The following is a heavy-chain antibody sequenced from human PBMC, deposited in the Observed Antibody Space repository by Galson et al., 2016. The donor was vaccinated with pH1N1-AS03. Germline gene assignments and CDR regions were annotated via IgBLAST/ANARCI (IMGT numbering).Heavy chain of an antibody. Sequence: SVKVSCKASGYAFTDYYMHLLRQAPGQGLEWMAWINTDSGGTDYAQKFQGRVTMIRDASISTTYMELSSLRSDDTAVYYCVRGSPHSSSTNYAFEFWGRGTMVTVSS. V-gene: IGHV1-2*02. CDR3: VRGSPHSSSTNYAFEF. J-gene: IGHJ3*01. CDR1: GYAFTDYY. CDR2: INTDSGGT. D-gene: IGHD6-13*01.